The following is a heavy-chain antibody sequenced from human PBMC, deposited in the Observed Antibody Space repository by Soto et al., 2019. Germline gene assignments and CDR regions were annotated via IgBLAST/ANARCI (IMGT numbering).Heavy chain of an antibody. CDR1: GDTFTNFG. Sequence: HLVQSGPEVEKPGASITVSCKTSGDTFTNFGLSWVRQAPGQGLEWMGWIATYNSNRNYAQKFQGRLTLTTDTSTSTAYMELKNLGYDDTAVYYCARVVRGVVNWFDPWGQGTLVTVSS. CDR3: ARVVRGVVNWFDP. J-gene: IGHJ5*02. CDR2: IATYNSNR. V-gene: IGHV1-18*01. D-gene: IGHD3-10*01.